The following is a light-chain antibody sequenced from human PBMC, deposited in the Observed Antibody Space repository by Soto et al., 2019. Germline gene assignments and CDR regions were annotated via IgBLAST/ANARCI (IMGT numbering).Light chain of an antibody. CDR1: SSNIGSTS. Sequence: QAVVTQPPSTSGTPGQGVVISCSGGSSNIGSTSVNWYQQLPGTAPRLLIYFNDKRPSGVPDRFAGSKSGTSASLVISGLQSEDGADYYCSAWDDRLNGPVLGGGTKVTVL. V-gene: IGLV1-44*01. CDR3: SAWDDRLNGPV. CDR2: FND. J-gene: IGLJ2*01.